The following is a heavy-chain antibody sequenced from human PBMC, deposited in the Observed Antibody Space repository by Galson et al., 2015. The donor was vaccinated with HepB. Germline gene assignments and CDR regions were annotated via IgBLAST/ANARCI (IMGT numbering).Heavy chain of an antibody. CDR3: ARSYDSSGTLFDY. CDR2: ISYDGSNK. CDR1: GFTFSSYA. D-gene: IGHD3-22*01. Sequence: SLRLSCAASGFTFSSYAMHWVRQAPGKGLEWVAVISYDGSNKYYADSVKGRFTISRDNSKNTLYLQMNSLRAEDTAVYYCARSYDSSGTLFDYWGQGTLVTVSS. V-gene: IGHV3-30*04. J-gene: IGHJ4*02.